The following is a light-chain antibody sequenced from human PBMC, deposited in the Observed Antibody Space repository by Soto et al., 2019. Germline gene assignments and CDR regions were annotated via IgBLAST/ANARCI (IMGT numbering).Light chain of an antibody. CDR2: GGS. V-gene: IGKV3-20*01. Sequence: EIVLTQSPGTLSLSPGERATLSCRASQSVSSNYLGWYQKKPGQAPRLLIYGGSSRATGIPDRFSGSGSGADFTLTIRRLEPEDFAVYYCQQYGSSYPWTFGQGTKVDIK. J-gene: IGKJ1*01. CDR3: QQYGSSYPWT. CDR1: QSVSSNY.